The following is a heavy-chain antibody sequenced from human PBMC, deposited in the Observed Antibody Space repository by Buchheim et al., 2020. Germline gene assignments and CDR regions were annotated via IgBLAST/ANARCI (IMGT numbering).Heavy chain of an antibody. Sequence: EVQVVESGGGLVKPGGSLRLSCAASGLSFTDAWMGWVRQAPGKGLEWVGRVKSRRDGGTKEYAARVKGRFTISTDDSKTTVYLQMNSLTMEDAGVYYCTTDRGITVRPLFDSWSQGTL. CDR1: GLSFTDAW. CDR2: VKSRRDGGTK. V-gene: IGHV3-15*01. CDR3: TTDRGITVRPLFDS. J-gene: IGHJ4*02. D-gene: IGHD1-20*01.